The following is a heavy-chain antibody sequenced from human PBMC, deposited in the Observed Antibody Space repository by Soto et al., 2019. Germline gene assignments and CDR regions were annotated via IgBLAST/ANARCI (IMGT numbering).Heavy chain of an antibody. V-gene: IGHV3-7*05. D-gene: IGHD6-13*01. CDR2: IKQDGSEK. CDR3: ARDPGVAAAGSINYYYCYVMDV. J-gene: IGHJ6*01. CDR1: GFTFSSYW. Sequence: LRLSCAASGFTFSSYWMSWVRQAPGKGLERVANIKQDGSEKYYVDSVKGRFTISRDNAKNSLYLQMNSLRAEDTAVYYCARDPGVAAAGSINYYYCYVMDVWGQGTTVIGSS.